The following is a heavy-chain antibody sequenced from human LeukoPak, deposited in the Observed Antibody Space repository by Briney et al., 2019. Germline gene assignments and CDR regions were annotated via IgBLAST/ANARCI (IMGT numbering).Heavy chain of an antibody. Sequence: PGMSLRLSCAASGFTLSNSGMHWVRQAPAKGREWVAVISYDGRNKYYTDSVKGRFTISRDNSKNTVYLQMNSLRAEDTAVYYCAKDHSIAAAGYYFDYWGQGTLVTVSS. CDR1: GFTLSNSG. D-gene: IGHD6-25*01. J-gene: IGHJ4*02. CDR2: ISYDGRNK. CDR3: AKDHSIAAAGYYFDY. V-gene: IGHV3-30*18.